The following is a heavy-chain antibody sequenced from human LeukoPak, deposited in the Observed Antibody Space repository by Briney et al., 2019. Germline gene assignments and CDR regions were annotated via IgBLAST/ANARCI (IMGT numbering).Heavy chain of an antibody. V-gene: IGHV4-4*07. CDR3: ARVRGDDLWSGHLFYFDY. Sequence: ASETLSLTCTVSGGSISSYYWSWIRQPAGKGLEWIGRIYTSGSTNYNTSLKSRVTISIDTSKKQFSLELNSVTAADTAVYYCARVRGDDLWSGHLFYFDYWGQGTLVTVSS. J-gene: IGHJ4*02. CDR2: IYTSGST. D-gene: IGHD3-3*01. CDR1: GGSISSYY.